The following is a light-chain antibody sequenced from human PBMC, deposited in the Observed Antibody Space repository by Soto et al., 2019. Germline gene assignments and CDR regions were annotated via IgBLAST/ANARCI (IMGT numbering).Light chain of an antibody. V-gene: IGKV3-11*01. Sequence: PREGATLSCRASPSVTNYLAWYQQKPGQPPRLLIYGAFNRAAGIPARFSGSVSGTDFTLTISSLETEDSAVYYCQQRNIWPPVTFGQGTRLEI. CDR3: QQRNIWPPVT. CDR1: PSVTNY. CDR2: GAF. J-gene: IGKJ5*01.